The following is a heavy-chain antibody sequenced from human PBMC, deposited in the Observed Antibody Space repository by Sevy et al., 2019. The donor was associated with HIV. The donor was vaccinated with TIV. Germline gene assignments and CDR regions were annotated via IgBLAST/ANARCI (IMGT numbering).Heavy chain of an antibody. Sequence: GGSLRLSCPASGFTFSSYWMSWVRQAPGKGLEWVATMKEDGSKKSYVDSVKGRFTISRDNAKNSLYLQMNSLRVDDTALYYCVREGLGGFSHSLDGWGQGTLVTVSS. CDR2: MKEDGSKK. J-gene: IGHJ4*02. D-gene: IGHD7-27*01. CDR3: VREGLGGFSHSLDG. V-gene: IGHV3-7*03. CDR1: GFTFSSYW.